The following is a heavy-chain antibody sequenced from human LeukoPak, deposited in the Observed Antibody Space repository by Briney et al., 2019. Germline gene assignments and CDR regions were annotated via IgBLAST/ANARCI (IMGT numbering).Heavy chain of an antibody. J-gene: IGHJ4*02. CDR1: GGTFSSYA. V-gene: IGHV1-69*13. Sequence: ASVKVYCKASGGTFSSYAISWVRQAPGQGLEWMGGIIPIFGTANYAQKFQGRVTITADESTSTAYMELSSLRSEDTAVYYCARNGVLRYFDWQHFDYWGQGTLVTVSS. CDR3: ARNGVLRYFDWQHFDY. CDR2: IIPIFGTA. D-gene: IGHD3-9*01.